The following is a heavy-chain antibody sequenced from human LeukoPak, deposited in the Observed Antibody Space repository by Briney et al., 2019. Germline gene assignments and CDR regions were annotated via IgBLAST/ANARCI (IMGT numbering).Heavy chain of an antibody. Sequence: WASVKVSCKASGYTFTSYAIHWVRQAPGQRLEWMGWINAGNGKTKYSQKFQGRVTITRDTSASTAYMELSSLRSEDTAVYYCARDRKAAAGTFHYWGQGTLVTVSS. D-gene: IGHD6-13*01. CDR1: GYTFTSYA. J-gene: IGHJ4*02. CDR3: ARDRKAAAGTFHY. V-gene: IGHV1-3*01. CDR2: INAGNGKT.